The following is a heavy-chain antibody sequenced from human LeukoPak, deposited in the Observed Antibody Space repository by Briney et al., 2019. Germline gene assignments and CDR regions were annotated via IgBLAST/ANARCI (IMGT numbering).Heavy chain of an antibody. Sequence: GGSLRLSCAASGFMFSTYGMHWVRQAPGKGLEWVAVISYDGQNKYYGDSVRGRFTIARDNSRNTVHLQMNSLRREDTAMYYCAKDGLAGRFDSSVPGIYDGLDVWGQGTTVTVSS. J-gene: IGHJ6*02. D-gene: IGHD6-19*01. CDR2: ISYDGQNK. CDR1: GFMFSTYG. CDR3: AKDGLAGRFDSSVPGIYDGLDV. V-gene: IGHV3-30*18.